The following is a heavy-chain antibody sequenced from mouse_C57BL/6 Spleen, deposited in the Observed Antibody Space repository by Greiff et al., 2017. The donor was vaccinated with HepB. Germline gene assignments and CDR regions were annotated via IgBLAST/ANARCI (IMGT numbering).Heavy chain of an antibody. Sequence: VQLQQSGPELVKPGASVKISCKASGYAFSSSWMNWVKQRPGKGLEWIGRIYPGDGDTNYNGKFKGKATLTADKSSSTAYMQLSSLTSEDSAVYFCARPSGYGSFDYWGQGTTLTVSS. D-gene: IGHD2-10*02. CDR1: GYAFSSSW. J-gene: IGHJ2*01. CDR3: ARPSGYGSFDY. V-gene: IGHV1-82*01. CDR2: IYPGDGDT.